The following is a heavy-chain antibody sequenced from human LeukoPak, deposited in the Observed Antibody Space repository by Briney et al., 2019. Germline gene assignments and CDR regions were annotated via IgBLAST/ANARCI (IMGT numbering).Heavy chain of an antibody. CDR1: GGTFSSYA. Sequence: SVKVSCKASGGTFSSYAISWVRQAPGQGLEWMGGIIPIFGTANYVQKFQGRVTITTDESTSTAYMELSSLRSEDTAVYYCALPLYYYDSSGYYYDAFDIWGQGTMVTVSS. V-gene: IGHV1-69*05. D-gene: IGHD3-22*01. CDR3: ALPLYYYDSSGYYYDAFDI. CDR2: IIPIFGTA. J-gene: IGHJ3*02.